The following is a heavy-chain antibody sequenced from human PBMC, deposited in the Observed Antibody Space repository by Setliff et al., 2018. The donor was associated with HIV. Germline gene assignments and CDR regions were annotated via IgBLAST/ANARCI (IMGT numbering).Heavy chain of an antibody. Sequence: GGSLRLSCTASGFTFSSDAMSWVRQAPGKGLGWVSGITGSGDNTYYADNVEGRFIISRDNSQNTLYRQMNSLTAEDTAIYYCAKRDYEDSTSYAPFFQYWGQGTLVTVSS. CDR1: GFTFSSDA. CDR2: ITGSGDNT. CDR3: AKRDYEDSTSYAPFFQY. J-gene: IGHJ1*01. D-gene: IGHD3-22*01. V-gene: IGHV3-23*01.